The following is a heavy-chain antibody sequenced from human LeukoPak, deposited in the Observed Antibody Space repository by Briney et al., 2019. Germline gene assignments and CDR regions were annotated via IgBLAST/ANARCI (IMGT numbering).Heavy chain of an antibody. CDR1: GYTFTSYD. D-gene: IGHD3-22*01. CDR3: AGGTGGYYDSSGYYYDY. Sequence: ASVKVSCKASGYTFTSYDINWVRQATGQGLEWMGWMNPNSGNTGYAQKFQGRVTMTRNTSISTAYMELSSLRSEDTAVYYCAGGTGGYYDSSGYYYDYWGQGTLVTVSS. J-gene: IGHJ4*02. V-gene: IGHV1-8*01. CDR2: MNPNSGNT.